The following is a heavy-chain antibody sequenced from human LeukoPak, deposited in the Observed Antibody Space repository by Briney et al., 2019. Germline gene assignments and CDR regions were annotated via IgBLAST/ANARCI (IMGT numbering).Heavy chain of an antibody. J-gene: IGHJ5*02. CDR1: GFTFSDSA. V-gene: IGHV3-23*01. Sequence: PGGSLRLSCAASGFTFSDSAVSWVRHSPGEGLKWVSSISNTGGRTHYADSVKGRFTITRDNSRNTLYLQMTSLRTDDTAVYYCAKDGYDFWSAYQIDLWGQGTLVTVSS. CDR2: ISNTGGRT. CDR3: AKDGYDFWSAYQIDL. D-gene: IGHD3-3*01.